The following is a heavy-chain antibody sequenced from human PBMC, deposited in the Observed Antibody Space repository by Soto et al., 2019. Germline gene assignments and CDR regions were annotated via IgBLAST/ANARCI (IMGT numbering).Heavy chain of an antibody. CDR3: AKVTGYYDSSGYYPLDAFDI. CDR2: ISGSGGST. CDR1: VFTFSSYA. V-gene: IGHV3-23*01. Sequence: PWWSLRLSCAASVFTFSSYAMSWGRQAPGKGLEWVSAISGSGGSTYYADSVKGRFTISRDNSKNTLYLQMNSLRAEDTAVYYCAKVTGYYDSSGYYPLDAFDIWGQGTMVTVSS. J-gene: IGHJ3*02. D-gene: IGHD3-22*01.